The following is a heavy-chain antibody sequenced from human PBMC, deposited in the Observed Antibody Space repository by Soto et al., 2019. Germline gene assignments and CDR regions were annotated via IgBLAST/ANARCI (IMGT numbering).Heavy chain of an antibody. J-gene: IGHJ6*02. CDR3: ARDHRDSGYYSVRHYYYRMVV. Sequence: ASVKVSCKASGYTFTSYGISWVRQAPGQGLEWMGWISAYNGNTNYAQKLQGRVTMTTDTSTSTAYMELRSLRSDYTAVYYCARDHRDSGYYSVRHYYYRMVVSVPTTTFTV. V-gene: IGHV1-18*01. D-gene: IGHD5-12*01. CDR1: GYTFTSYG. CDR2: ISAYNGNT.